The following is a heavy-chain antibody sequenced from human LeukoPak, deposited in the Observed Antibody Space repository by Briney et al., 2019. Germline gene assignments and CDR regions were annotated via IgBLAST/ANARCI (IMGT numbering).Heavy chain of an antibody. D-gene: IGHD1-26*01. CDR3: ARDPGSRFDY. CDR2: IYHSGST. CDR1: GYSISSGYY. V-gene: IGHV4-38-2*02. Sequence: SETLSLTCTVSGYSISSGYYWGWIRPPPGKGLEWIGSIYHSGSTYYNPSLKSRVTISVDTSKNQFSLKLSSVTAADTAVSYCARDPGSRFDYWGQGTLVTVSS. J-gene: IGHJ4*02.